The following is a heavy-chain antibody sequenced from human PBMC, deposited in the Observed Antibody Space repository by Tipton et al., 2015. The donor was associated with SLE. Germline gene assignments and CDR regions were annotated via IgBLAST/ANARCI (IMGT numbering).Heavy chain of an antibody. CDR3: ARDADYDILTGYSLDAFDI. CDR1: GGSISSHY. J-gene: IGHJ3*02. V-gene: IGHV4-59*11. Sequence: TLSLTCTVSGGSISSHYWSWIRQPPGKGLEWIGYIYYSGSTNYNPSLKSRVTISVDTSKNQFSLKLSSVTAADTAVYYCARDADYDILTGYSLDAFDIWGQGTMVTVSS. CDR2: IYYSGST. D-gene: IGHD3-9*01.